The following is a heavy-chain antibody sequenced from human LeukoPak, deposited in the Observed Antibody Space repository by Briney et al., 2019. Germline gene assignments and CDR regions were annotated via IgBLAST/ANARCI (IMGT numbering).Heavy chain of an antibody. CDR2: INRSGST. D-gene: IGHD6-19*01. J-gene: IGHJ5*02. CDR1: GGSFSVYY. V-gene: IGHV4-34*01. Sequence: SETLSLTCAVYGGSFSVYYWSWIRQPPGKGLEGIGEINRSGSTNYNPSLKSRGTISADTSKNQFSLKLSSVTAADTAVYYCASCSLAVAAPRWFDPWGQGTLVTVSS. CDR3: ASCSLAVAAPRWFDP.